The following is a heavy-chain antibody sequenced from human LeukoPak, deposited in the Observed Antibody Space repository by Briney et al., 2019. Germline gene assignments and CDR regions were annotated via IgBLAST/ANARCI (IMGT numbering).Heavy chain of an antibody. D-gene: IGHD2-2*01. Sequence: PGGSLRLSCAASGFTFSSLAMSWVRQAPGKGLEWVSAISGSGGSTYYADSVKGRFTISRDNSKNTLYLQINSLRAEDTAVYFCARNEIPPAYSYYMDVWGKGTTVTVSS. CDR1: GFTFSSLA. CDR3: ARNEIPPAYSYYMDV. CDR2: ISGSGGST. V-gene: IGHV3-23*01. J-gene: IGHJ6*03.